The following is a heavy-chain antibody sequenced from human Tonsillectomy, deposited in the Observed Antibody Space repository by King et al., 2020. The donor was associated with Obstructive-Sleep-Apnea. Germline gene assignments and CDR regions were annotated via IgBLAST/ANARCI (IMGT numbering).Heavy chain of an antibody. D-gene: IGHD1-26*01. V-gene: IGHV3-49*03. CDR2: IRSKAYGGTT. CDR3: TRGGGATDY. CDR1: GFTFGDYA. J-gene: IGHJ4*02. Sequence: VQLVESGGGLVQPGRSLRLSCTASGFTFGDYAMSWLRQAPGKGLEWVGFIRSKAYGGTTEHAASVKGRFTISRDDSKRSAYLQMNSLKTEDTAVYYCTRGGGATDYWGQGTLVTVSS.